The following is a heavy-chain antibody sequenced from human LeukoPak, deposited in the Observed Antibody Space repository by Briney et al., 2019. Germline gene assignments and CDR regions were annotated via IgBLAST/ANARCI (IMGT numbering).Heavy chain of an antibody. Sequence: SETLSLTCAVYGGSFSGYYWSWIRQPPGKGLEWSGEINHSGGTNYNPSLKSRVTKSVDTAKNQLSLKLSSVTAADTAVYYCASLYRSSWYWCDPWLQGTLVSVP. V-gene: IGHV4-34*01. CDR1: GGSFSGYY. D-gene: IGHD6-13*01. CDR2: INHSGGT. CDR3: ASLYRSSWYWCDP. J-gene: IGHJ5*02.